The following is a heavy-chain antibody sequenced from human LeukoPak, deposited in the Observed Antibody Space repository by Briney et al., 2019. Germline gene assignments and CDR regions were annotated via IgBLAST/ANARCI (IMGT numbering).Heavy chain of an antibody. J-gene: IGHJ4*02. Sequence: GGSLRLSCAASGFTFGDYVMSWVRQAPGKGLEWVSAISGSGGSTYYADSVKGRFTISRDNSKNTLYLQMNSLRAEDTAVYYCAKYPGSGYYYSRVDYWGQGTLVTVSS. D-gene: IGHD3-22*01. V-gene: IGHV3-23*01. CDR3: AKYPGSGYYYSRVDY. CDR2: ISGSGGST. CDR1: GFTFGDYV.